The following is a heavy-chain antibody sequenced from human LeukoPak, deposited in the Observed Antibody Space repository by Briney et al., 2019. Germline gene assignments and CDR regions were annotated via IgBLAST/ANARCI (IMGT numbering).Heavy chain of an antibody. J-gene: IGHJ5*02. CDR1: GGSFSSSNYY. Sequence: SETLTLTCTVSGGSFSSSNYYWGWSRQPPGRGLDWVGSIYYSGKTYYNPPLNSRVTISDNTTKTHFPPNQNSVTAADPAMYFCAREAYYEFVTGLFDPWGEGTLVTVSS. V-gene: IGHV4-39*02. D-gene: IGHD3-3*01. CDR3: AREAYYEFVTGLFDP. CDR2: IYYSGKT.